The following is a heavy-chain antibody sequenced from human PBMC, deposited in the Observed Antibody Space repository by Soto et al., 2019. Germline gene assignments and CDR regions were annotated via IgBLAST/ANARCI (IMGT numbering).Heavy chain of an antibody. CDR1: GYTFFTYD. V-gene: IGHV1-18*01. D-gene: IGHD5-12*01. Sequence: ASVKVSCKASGYTFFTYDISWVRQAPGQGPEWMGWISTYSGDTKYAQKFQGRVTMTTDTSTTTAYLELRSLRSDDTAVYYCARHHGPTTSENWFDPWGQGTLVTVSS. CDR2: ISTYSGDT. J-gene: IGHJ5*02. CDR3: ARHHGPTTSENWFDP.